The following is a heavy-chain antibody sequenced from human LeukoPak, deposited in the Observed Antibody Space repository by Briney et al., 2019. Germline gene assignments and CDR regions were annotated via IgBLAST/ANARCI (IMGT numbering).Heavy chain of an antibody. J-gene: IGHJ4*02. V-gene: IGHV3-23*01. CDR3: TTDQGGYSGYDFDY. Sequence: PGGSLRLSCAASGFTFRDSAMSWVRQAPGKGLEWVSLISFSGDNTYYTDSVKGRFTISRDNSKDTLYLQMNSLKTEDTAVYYCTTDQGGYSGYDFDYWGQGTLVTVSS. D-gene: IGHD5-12*01. CDR2: ISFSGDNT. CDR1: GFTFRDSA.